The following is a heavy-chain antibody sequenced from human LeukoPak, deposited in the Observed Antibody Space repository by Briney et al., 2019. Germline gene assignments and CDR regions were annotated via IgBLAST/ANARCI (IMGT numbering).Heavy chain of an antibody. CDR1: GYTFTSYG. D-gene: IGHD3-16*01. Sequence: ASVKVSCKASGYTFTSYGISWVRQAPGQGLEWMGWISAYNGNTNYAQKLQGRVTMTTDTSTSTAYMELRSLRSDDTAVYYCARDLLITRTRRAKRHFDYWGQGTLVTVSS. V-gene: IGHV1-18*01. J-gene: IGHJ4*02. CDR2: ISAYNGNT. CDR3: ARDLLITRTRRAKRHFDY.